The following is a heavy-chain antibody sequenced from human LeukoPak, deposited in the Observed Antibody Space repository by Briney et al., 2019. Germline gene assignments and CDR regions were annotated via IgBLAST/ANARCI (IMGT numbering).Heavy chain of an antibody. D-gene: IGHD5-18*01. CDR1: GYSFTSSW. V-gene: IGHV5-51*01. Sequence: GESLKTSCQGSGYSFTSSWIGWVRQMPGEGLEWMGIIYPGDSDTRYSLSFQGQVTISADKSISTAYLQWSSLKASDTAMYYCAATKRGLWPWYFDVWGRGTLVTVSS. CDR3: AATKRGLWPWYFDV. CDR2: IYPGDSDT. J-gene: IGHJ2*01.